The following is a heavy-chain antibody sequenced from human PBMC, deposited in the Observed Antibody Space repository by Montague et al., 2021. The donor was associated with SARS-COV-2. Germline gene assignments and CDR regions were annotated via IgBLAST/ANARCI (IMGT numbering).Heavy chain of an antibody. CDR3: ASGEFFYYGSGNYYRSALDD. J-gene: IGHJ6*02. CDR2: VINSGTT. CDR1: GASFSGYY. Sequence: SETLSLTCHVYGASFSGYYWSWVRQSPGKGLEWIGEVINSGTTNYNPSLKGRVTISIDSSNDRFSLRLTSLTAADTGVYYCASGEFFYYGSGNYYRSALDDWGQGTTVTGSS. V-gene: IGHV4-34*12. D-gene: IGHD3-10*01.